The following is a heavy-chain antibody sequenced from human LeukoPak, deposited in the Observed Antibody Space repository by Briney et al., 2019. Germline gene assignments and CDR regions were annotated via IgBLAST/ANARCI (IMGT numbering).Heavy chain of an antibody. Sequence: SETLSLTCIVSGGSISSSIYYWAWVRQPPGKGLEWIGTVFYNGATQYSPSLRSRVTISIDTSTNQFSLKLTSVTAADTAVYYCARGHSSVVTAIPYYFDYWGQGTLVTVSS. J-gene: IGHJ4*02. CDR3: ARGHSSVVTAIPYYFDY. CDR2: VFYNGAT. V-gene: IGHV4-39*07. CDR1: GGSISSSIYY. D-gene: IGHD2-21*02.